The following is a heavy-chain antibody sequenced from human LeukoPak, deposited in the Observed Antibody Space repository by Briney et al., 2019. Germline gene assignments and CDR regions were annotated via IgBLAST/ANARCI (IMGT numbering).Heavy chain of an antibody. V-gene: IGHV3-30-3*01. Sequence: GGSRRLSCAASGFTFSSYAMHWVRQAPGKGLEWVAVISYDGGNKYYADSVKGRFTISRDNSKKTLYLQMNSLRAEDTAVYYCARDQCSGGSCYSGSDYYYYGMDVWGQGTTVTVSS. CDR2: ISYDGGNK. CDR3: ARDQCSGGSCYSGSDYYYYGMDV. J-gene: IGHJ6*02. CDR1: GFTFSSYA. D-gene: IGHD2-15*01.